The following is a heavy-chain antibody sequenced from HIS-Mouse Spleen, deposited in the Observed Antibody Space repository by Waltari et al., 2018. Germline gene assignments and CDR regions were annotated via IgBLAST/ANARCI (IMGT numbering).Heavy chain of an antibody. CDR1: GGSISSSSYY. D-gene: IGHD6-13*01. J-gene: IGHJ2*01. CDR2: IYYSGST. CDR3: AREIPYSSSWYDWYFDL. V-gene: IGHV4-39*07. Sequence: QLQLQESGPGLVKPSETLSRTCTVSGGSISSSSYYWGGIRQPPGKGLEWIGSIYYSGSTYYNPSLKSRVTISVDTSKNQFSLKLSSVTAADTAVYYCAREIPYSSSWYDWYFDLWGRGTLVTVSS.